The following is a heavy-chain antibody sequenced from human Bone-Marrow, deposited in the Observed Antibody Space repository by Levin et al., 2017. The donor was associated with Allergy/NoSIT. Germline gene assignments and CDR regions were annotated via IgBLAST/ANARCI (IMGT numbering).Heavy chain of an antibody. Sequence: GGSLRLSCAASGFTFDDYVMHWVRQAPGKGLEWVSGVSWNSGSRDYADSVKGRFTISRDNAKNSLYLQMGSLRAEDTALYYCAKGGTQGAFDMWGQGTMVTVSS. CDR2: VSWNSGSR. V-gene: IGHV3-9*01. D-gene: IGHD3-16*01. CDR3: AKGGTQGAFDM. CDR1: GFTFDDYV. J-gene: IGHJ3*02.